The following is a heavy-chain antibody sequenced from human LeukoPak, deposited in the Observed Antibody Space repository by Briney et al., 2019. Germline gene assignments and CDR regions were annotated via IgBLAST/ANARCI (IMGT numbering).Heavy chain of an antibody. Sequence: GSLRLSCAASGVTFSSYGMHWVRQAPGKGLEWVAVISYDGSNKYYADSVKGRFTISRDNSKNTLYLQMNSLRAEDTAVYYCAKGYSSGPGWFDPWGQGTLVTVSS. J-gene: IGHJ5*02. CDR1: GVTFSSYG. CDR2: ISYDGSNK. CDR3: AKGYSSGPGWFDP. V-gene: IGHV3-30*18. D-gene: IGHD6-19*01.